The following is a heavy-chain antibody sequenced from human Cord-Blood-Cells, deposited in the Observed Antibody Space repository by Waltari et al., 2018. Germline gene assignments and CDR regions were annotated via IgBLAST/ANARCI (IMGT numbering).Heavy chain of an antibody. J-gene: IGHJ4*02. Sequence: QVQLQQWGAGLLKPSDTLSLTCAVYGGAFSGYYSRWIRPPPGTGLEWIGEINNSGSTNYNPSLKSRVTISVDTSKNQFSLKLSSVTAADTAVYYCAREATHLSAVAVDYWGQGTLVTVSS. D-gene: IGHD6-19*01. V-gene: IGHV4-34*01. CDR3: AREATHLSAVAVDY. CDR2: INNSGST. CDR1: GGAFSGYY.